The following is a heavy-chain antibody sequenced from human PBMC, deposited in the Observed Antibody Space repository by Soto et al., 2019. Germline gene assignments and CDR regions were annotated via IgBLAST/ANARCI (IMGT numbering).Heavy chain of an antibody. J-gene: IGHJ4*02. CDR3: ARADYYDSSGLYSDC. CDR2: INPSGGST. V-gene: IGHV1-46*01. CDR1: GYIFTNHY. Sequence: QVQLVQSVAEVKKPGASVKVSCKASGYIFTNHYIHWVRQAPGQGLEWMGIINPSGGSTNYLQKFQGRITMTRDTATSTVYMELSSLRSEDTAVYFCARADYYDSSGLYSDCWGQGSLVTVSS. D-gene: IGHD3-22*01.